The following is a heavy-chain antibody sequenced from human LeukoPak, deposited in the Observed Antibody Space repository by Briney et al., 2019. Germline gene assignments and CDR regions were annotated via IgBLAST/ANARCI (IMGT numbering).Heavy chain of an antibody. Sequence: GRSLRLSCAASGFMFSDYGMHWVRQAPGKGLEWVAAIWYDGSNIFYADSVKGRFTISRDNSKNALYLQMDSLRAEDTADYYCAKEGDRGEALYYYYMDVWGNGTTVTVSS. D-gene: IGHD3-10*01. V-gene: IGHV3-33*06. CDR1: GFMFSDYG. J-gene: IGHJ6*03. CDR2: IWYDGSNI. CDR3: AKEGDRGEALYYYYMDV.